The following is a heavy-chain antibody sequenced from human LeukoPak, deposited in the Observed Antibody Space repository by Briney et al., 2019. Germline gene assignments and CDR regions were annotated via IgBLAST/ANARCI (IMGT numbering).Heavy chain of an antibody. J-gene: IGHJ3*02. V-gene: IGHV3-48*01. D-gene: IGHD3-16*01. CDR3: ARVTGRAFDI. Sequence: GGSLRLSCAASGFIFSSYSMNWVRQAPGKGLEWVSYISSSSSTIYYADSVKGRFTISRDNAKNSLYLQMNSLRAEDTAVYYCARVTGRAFDIWGQGTMVTVSS. CDR2: ISSSSSTI. CDR1: GFIFSSYS.